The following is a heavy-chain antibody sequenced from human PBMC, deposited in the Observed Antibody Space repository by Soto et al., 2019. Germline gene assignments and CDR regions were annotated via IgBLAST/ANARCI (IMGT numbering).Heavy chain of an antibody. V-gene: IGHV4-31*03. Sequence: QVQLQESGPGLVKPSQTLSLTCTVSGGSISSDGYYWRWIRQHPGKGLEWIGYIYYSGNTHYNPSLKSRVTISLDTSKNQFSRKLSSVTAPDTAVYYCARVWGWPERAFDIWGQGTMVTVSS. CDR1: GGSISSDGYY. J-gene: IGHJ3*02. CDR3: ARVWGWPERAFDI. CDR2: IYYSGNT. D-gene: IGHD2-21*01.